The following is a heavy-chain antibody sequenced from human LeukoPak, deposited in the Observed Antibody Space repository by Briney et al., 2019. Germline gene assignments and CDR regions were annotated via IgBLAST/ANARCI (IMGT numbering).Heavy chain of an antibody. V-gene: IGHV3-64*01. Sequence: GGSLRLSCAASGFTFSSYVMHWVRQAPGKGLEYVSAISSNGGSTYYANSVKGRFTISRDNSKNTLYLQMGSLRAEDMAVYYCARAHMPYYYDSSGYIVGYWGQGTLVTVSS. CDR3: ARAHMPYYYDSSGYIVGY. D-gene: IGHD3-22*01. CDR1: GFTFSSYV. J-gene: IGHJ4*02. CDR2: ISSNGGST.